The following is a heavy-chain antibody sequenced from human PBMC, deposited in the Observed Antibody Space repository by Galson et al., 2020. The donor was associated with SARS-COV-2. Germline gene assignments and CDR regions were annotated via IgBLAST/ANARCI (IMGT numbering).Heavy chain of an antibody. CDR2: ISWNSGSI. V-gene: IGHV3-9*01. CDR3: AKATADYDFWSGSAYYLDY. Sequence: GGSLRLSCAAHGFTFDEYAMHWVRQAPGKGLEWVSGISWNSGSIGYADSVKGRFTISRDNAKNSLYLQMNSLRAEDTALYYCAKATADYDFWSGSAYYLDYWGQGTLVTVS. D-gene: IGHD3-3*01. J-gene: IGHJ4*02. CDR1: GFTFDEYA.